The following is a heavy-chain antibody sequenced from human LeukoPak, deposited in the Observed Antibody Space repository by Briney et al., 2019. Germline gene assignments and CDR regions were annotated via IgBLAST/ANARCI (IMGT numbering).Heavy chain of an antibody. CDR1: GFTFSSPW. D-gene: IGHD5-24*01. CDR2: INPEGSQT. CDR3: AAWTDRGYNF. V-gene: IGHV3-7*01. J-gene: IGHJ4*02. Sequence: GGSLRLSCAASGFTFSSPWMNWVRQAPGKGLQWVGNINPEGSQTRFVDSVMGRFTMSKGNAKNSLYLQMNSLRVEDTAVFYCAAWTDRGYNFWGQGTVVTVSS.